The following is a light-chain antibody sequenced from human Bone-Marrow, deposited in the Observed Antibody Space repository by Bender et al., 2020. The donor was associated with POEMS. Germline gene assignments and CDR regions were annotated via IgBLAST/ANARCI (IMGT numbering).Light chain of an antibody. Sequence: SYELTQPPSVSVSPGQTARITCSGDALPKQYVYWYQQKAGQAPLLVIFKDNERPSGIPERFSGSSSGTTVMLTINGVQSEDEADYFCQSADTTGTYYVFGTGTKVTVL. CDR2: KDN. CDR1: ALPKQY. V-gene: IGLV3-25*03. CDR3: QSADTTGTYYV. J-gene: IGLJ1*01.